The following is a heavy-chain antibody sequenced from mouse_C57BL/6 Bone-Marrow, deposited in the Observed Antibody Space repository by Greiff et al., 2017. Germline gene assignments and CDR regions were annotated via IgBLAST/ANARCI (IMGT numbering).Heavy chain of an antibody. CDR2: IYPGSGST. V-gene: IGHV1-55*01. Sequence: VQLQQPGAELVKPGASVKKSCKASGYTFTSYWITWVKQRPGQGLEWIGDIYPGSGSTNYNEKFKSKATLTVDTSSSTAYMQLSSLTSEDSAVYYCARTGWLLPYWYFDVWGTGTTVTVSS. J-gene: IGHJ1*03. CDR1: GYTFTSYW. CDR3: ARTGWLLPYWYFDV. D-gene: IGHD2-3*01.